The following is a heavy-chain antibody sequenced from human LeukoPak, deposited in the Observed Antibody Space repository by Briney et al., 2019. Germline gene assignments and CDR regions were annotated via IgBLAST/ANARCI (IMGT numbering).Heavy chain of an antibody. D-gene: IGHD6-19*01. V-gene: IGHV3-74*01. CDR1: GFTFSKYW. J-gene: IGHJ4*02. Sequence: GGSLILSCAASGFTFSKYWMLSVRQAPGKGLESVSRINTDGTVTTYADSVKGRFTVSRDNADNTMFLQMNSVRDEDTAVYYCATKQWLAPPPDSWGQGTPVTVSS. CDR2: INTDGTVT. CDR3: ATKQWLAPPPDS.